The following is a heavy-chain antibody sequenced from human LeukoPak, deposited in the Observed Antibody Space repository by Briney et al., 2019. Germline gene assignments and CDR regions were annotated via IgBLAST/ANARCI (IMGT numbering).Heavy chain of an antibody. CDR3: ARETGRITIFGVVTRNNWFDP. Sequence: ASVKVSCKASGYTFTGYYMHWVRQAPGQGLEWMGRINPNSGGTNYAQKFQGRVTMTRDTSVSTASMELSGLRSDDTAVYYCARETGRITIFGVVTRNNWFDPWGQGTLVTVSS. CDR2: INPNSGGT. V-gene: IGHV1-2*06. D-gene: IGHD3-3*01. J-gene: IGHJ5*02. CDR1: GYTFTGYY.